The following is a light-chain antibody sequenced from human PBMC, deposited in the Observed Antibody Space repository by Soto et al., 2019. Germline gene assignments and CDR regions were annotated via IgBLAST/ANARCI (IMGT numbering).Light chain of an antibody. J-gene: IGKJ4*01. CDR3: QQFNSYPLT. CDR1: QGINSY. Sequence: IQLTQSPSSLSASVGDRVTITCRASQGINSYLAWYQQTPGKAPKLLIYAASTLQSGVPSRFSGSGSGTDFTLTISSLQPEDFATYYCQQFNSYPLTFGGGTKVEIK. CDR2: AAS. V-gene: IGKV1-9*01.